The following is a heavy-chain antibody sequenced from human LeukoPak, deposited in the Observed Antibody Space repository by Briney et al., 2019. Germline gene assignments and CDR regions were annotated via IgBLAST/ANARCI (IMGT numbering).Heavy chain of an antibody. V-gene: IGHV3-23*01. Sequence: GGSLRLSCAASGFTFRNYAMSWVRQAPGKGLFWVSTISGSADATYYADSVKGRFIISGDNSKNSLYLQMNSLRAEDTGEYYCAKTQTGYCSSTSCLYGMDGWGQGTTVTVS. D-gene: IGHD2-2*01. CDR1: GFTFRNYA. CDR2: ISGSADAT. J-gene: IGHJ6*02. CDR3: AKTQTGYCSSTSCLYGMDG.